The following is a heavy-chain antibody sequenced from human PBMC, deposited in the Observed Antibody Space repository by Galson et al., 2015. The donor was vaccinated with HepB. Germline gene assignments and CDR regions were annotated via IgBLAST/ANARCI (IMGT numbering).Heavy chain of an antibody. Sequence: KVSCKASGYTLGTDWIGWVRQMPGKGLEWMGIIYFRYSDVKYSPSFRGQVTISVDKSNNSAYLQWSRLKASDTAIYYCARMAAAGSRFPDYYHYYGVDVWGQGTTVTVSS. CDR1: GYTLGTDW. D-gene: IGHD6-13*01. V-gene: IGHV5-51*01. J-gene: IGHJ6*02. CDR2: IYFRYSDV. CDR3: ARMAAAGSRFPDYYHYYGVDV.